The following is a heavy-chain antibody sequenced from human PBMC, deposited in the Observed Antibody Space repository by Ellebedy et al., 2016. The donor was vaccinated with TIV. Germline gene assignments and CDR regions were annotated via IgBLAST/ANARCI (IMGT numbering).Heavy chain of an antibody. J-gene: IGHJ4*02. D-gene: IGHD6-19*01. CDR3: AGQWDTSGWYLY. CDR2: IYYSGST. CDR1: GFTLSSYP. Sequence: MPGGSLRLSCAVSGFTLSSYPMLWIRQPPGKGLEWIGSIYYSGSTNYNPSLKSRVTISVDTSKIQFSLNLRSVTAADTAVYYCAGQWDTSGWYLYWGQGTLVTVSS. V-gene: IGHV4-59*08.